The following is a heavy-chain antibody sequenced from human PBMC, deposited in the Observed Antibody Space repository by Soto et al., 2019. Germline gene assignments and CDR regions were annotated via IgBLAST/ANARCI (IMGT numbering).Heavy chain of an antibody. CDR2: MNPNSGNT. CDR3: AREVCSGGSCFRMDV. J-gene: IGHJ6*02. V-gene: IGHV1-8*01. Sequence: QVQLVQSGAEVKKPGASVKVSCKASGYTFTSYDINWVRQATGQGLEWMGWMNPNSGNTGYAQKFQGRVTMTTNTSISTAYMELSSLRSEDTAVDYCAREVCSGGSCFRMDVWGQGTTVTVSS. D-gene: IGHD2-15*01. CDR1: GYTFTSYD.